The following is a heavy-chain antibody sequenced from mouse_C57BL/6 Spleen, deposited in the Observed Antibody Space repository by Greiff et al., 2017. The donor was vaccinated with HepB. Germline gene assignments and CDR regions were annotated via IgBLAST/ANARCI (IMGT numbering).Heavy chain of an antibody. CDR1: GFNIKDDY. CDR3: TAPSDYYFDY. J-gene: IGHJ2*01. CDR2: IDPENGDT. V-gene: IGHV14-4*01. Sequence: EVQLQQSGAELVRPGASVKLSCTASGFNIKDDYMHWVKQRPEQGLEWIGWIDPENGDTEYASKFQGKATITADTSSNTAYLQLSSLTSEDTAVYYCTAPSDYYFDYWGQGTTLTVSS. D-gene: IGHD2-4*01.